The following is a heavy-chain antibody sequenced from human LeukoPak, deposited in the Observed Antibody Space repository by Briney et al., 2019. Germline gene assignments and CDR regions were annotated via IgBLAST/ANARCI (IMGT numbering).Heavy chain of an antibody. CDR2: IAYDGRNS. CDR3: AKNRIPTAITPDS. J-gene: IGHJ5*01. D-gene: IGHD2-2*02. CDR1: GFTLSAYG. Sequence: SGGSLRLSCGASGFTLSAYGVHWIRQAPGKGLEWLAVIAYDGRNSYYADSVKGRFTISRDNSKNTVFLQVNSLRVEDTAVYHCAKNRIPTAITPDSWGQGTLVTVSS. V-gene: IGHV3-30*18.